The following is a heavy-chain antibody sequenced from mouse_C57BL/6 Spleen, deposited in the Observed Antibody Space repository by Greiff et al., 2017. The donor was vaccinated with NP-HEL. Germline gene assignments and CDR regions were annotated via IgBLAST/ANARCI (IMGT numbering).Heavy chain of an antibody. Sequence: VQLQQPGAELVKPGASVKLSCKASGYTFTSYWMHWVKQRPGQGLEWIGMIHPNSGSTNYNEKFKSKATLTVDKSSSTAYMQLSSLTSEDSAVYYCARLGTGTGGVAYWGQGTLVTVSA. CDR3: ARLGTGTGGVAY. J-gene: IGHJ3*01. V-gene: IGHV1-64*01. CDR2: IHPNSGST. CDR1: GYTFTSYW. D-gene: IGHD4-1*01.